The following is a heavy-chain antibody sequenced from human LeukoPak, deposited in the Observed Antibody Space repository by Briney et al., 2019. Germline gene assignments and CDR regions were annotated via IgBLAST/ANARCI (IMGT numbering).Heavy chain of an antibody. CDR3: AKDLSGRKGPFDY. J-gene: IGHJ4*02. CDR2: ISSDGSNA. D-gene: IGHD3-10*01. Sequence: GGSLRLSCAASGFTFSSYGMHWVRQAPGKGLEWVAVISSDGSNAYYADSVKGRFTMSRGNSKNTLFVQMNSLRAEDTAVYYCAKDLSGRKGPFDYWGQGTLFTVSS. V-gene: IGHV3-30*18. CDR1: GFTFSSYG.